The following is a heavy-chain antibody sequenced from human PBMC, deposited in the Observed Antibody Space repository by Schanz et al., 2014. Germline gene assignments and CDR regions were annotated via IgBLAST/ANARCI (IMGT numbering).Heavy chain of an antibody. CDR1: GGSISSHY. Sequence: QVQLQESGPGLVKPSETLSLTCTVSGGSISSHYWSWVRQAPGEGLEWIAYLLSSERAKYNPSLASRSTLSLDTAKSQFSLHLRYVTAADTAVYYCATMPRGSIYGYSDYWGQGSLVTVSS. CDR2: LLSSERA. CDR3: ATMPRGSIYGYSDY. D-gene: IGHD5-18*01. J-gene: IGHJ4*02. V-gene: IGHV4-59*11.